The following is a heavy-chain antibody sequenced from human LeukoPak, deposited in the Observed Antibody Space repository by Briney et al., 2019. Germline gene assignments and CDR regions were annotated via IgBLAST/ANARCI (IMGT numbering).Heavy chain of an antibody. CDR2: FDPEDGET. CDR1: GYTLTEFS. J-gene: IGHJ5*02. Sequence: SSVMVSRKVSGYTLTEFSMHRLLQAPGKVLAMMSGFDPEDGETIYAQNFQGRVTMTEDTSTDTAYMELSSLRSEDTAVYYCATRYSYGQTRWFDPWGQGTLVTVSS. CDR3: ATRYSYGQTRWFDP. V-gene: IGHV1-24*01. D-gene: IGHD5-18*01.